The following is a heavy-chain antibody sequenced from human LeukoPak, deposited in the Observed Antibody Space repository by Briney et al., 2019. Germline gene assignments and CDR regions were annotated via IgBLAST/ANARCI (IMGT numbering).Heavy chain of an antibody. V-gene: IGHV4-34*01. J-gene: IGHJ6*03. CDR1: GGSISGYY. D-gene: IGHD1-26*01. Sequence: SETLSLTCTVSGGSISGYYWSWIRQPPGKGLEWIGEINHSGSTNYNPSLKSRVTISVDTSKNQFSLKLSSVTAADTAVYYCARQARGATYYYYYYYMDVWGKGTTVTISS. CDR3: ARQARGATYYYYYYYMDV. CDR2: INHSGST.